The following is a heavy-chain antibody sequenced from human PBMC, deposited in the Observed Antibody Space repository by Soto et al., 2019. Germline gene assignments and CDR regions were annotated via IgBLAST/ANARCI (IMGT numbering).Heavy chain of an antibody. CDR3: PKAPFYIVAATAPLDY. Sequence: PGGSLRLSCAASGFTFNSCAMTWVRQAPGKGLEWVSSISAGSSVTFYADSVKGRFTISRDNPRPTVYLQMNSLRVEDTAMYYCPKAPFYIVAATAPLDYWGPGTLDTVSS. V-gene: IGHV3-23*01. J-gene: IGHJ4*02. CDR1: GFTFNSCA. CDR2: ISAGSSVT. D-gene: IGHD6-13*01.